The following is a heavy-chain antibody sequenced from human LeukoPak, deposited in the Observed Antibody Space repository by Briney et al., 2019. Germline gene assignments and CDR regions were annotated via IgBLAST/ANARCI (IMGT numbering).Heavy chain of an antibody. CDR2: ISSSSSTI. Sequence: GGSLRLSCAASGFTFSSYSMNWVRQAPGKGLEWVLYISSSSSTIYYADSVKGRFTISRDNAKNSLYLQMNSLRDEDTAVYYCARTREGENFDWDPYYFDYWGQGTLVTVSS. CDR3: ARTREGENFDWDPYYFDY. D-gene: IGHD3-9*01. CDR1: GFTFSSYS. V-gene: IGHV3-48*02. J-gene: IGHJ4*02.